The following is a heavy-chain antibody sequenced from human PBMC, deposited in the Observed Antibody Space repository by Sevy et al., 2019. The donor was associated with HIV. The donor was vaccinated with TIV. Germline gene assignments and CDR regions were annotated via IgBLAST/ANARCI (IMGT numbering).Heavy chain of an antibody. V-gene: IGHV3-7*01. CDR3: ARLFYGSADY. CDR2: INQDGSET. D-gene: IGHD3-10*01. J-gene: IGHJ4*02. CDR1: GFTFSSYW. Sequence: VGSLRLSCAASGFTFSSYWMSWVRQAPGKGLEWVATINQDGSETFYVDSVKGRFTISRHNPRKSLYLQMNSLSAEDTAVYYCARLFYGSADYWVQGTLVTVSS.